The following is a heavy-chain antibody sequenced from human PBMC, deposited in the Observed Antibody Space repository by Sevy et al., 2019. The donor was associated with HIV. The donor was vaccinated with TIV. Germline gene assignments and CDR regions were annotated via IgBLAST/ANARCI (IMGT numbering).Heavy chain of an antibody. CDR3: ARQCSSTSCSHAFDI. V-gene: IGHV4-34*01. D-gene: IGHD2-2*01. Sequence: SETLSLTCAVYGGSFSGYYWSWIRQPPGKGLEWIGEINHSGSTNYNPSLKSRVTISGDTSKNQFSLNLSSVTAADTAVYYCARQCSSTSCSHAFDIWGQGTMVTVSS. CDR2: INHSGST. CDR1: GGSFSGYY. J-gene: IGHJ3*02.